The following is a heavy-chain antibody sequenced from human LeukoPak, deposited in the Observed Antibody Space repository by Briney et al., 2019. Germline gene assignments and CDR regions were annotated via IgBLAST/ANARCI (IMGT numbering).Heavy chain of an antibody. V-gene: IGHV4-4*07. J-gene: IGHJ4*02. CDR3: AAGYSSGWPFDY. Sequence: SETLSLTCTVSGGSISSYCWSWIRQPAGKGLEWIGRIYTSGSTNYNPSLKSRVTMSVDTSKNQFSLKLSSVTAADTAVYYCAAGYSSGWPFDYWGQGTLVTVSS. CDR1: GGSISSYC. D-gene: IGHD6-19*01. CDR2: IYTSGST.